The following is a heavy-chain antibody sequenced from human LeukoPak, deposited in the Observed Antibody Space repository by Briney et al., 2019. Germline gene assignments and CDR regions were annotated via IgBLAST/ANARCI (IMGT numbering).Heavy chain of an antibody. D-gene: IGHD3-9*01. Sequence: GGSLRLSCAASGFTFSSYGMHWVRQAPGKGLEWVAFIRYDGSNKYYADSVKGRFTISRDNSKNTLYLQMNSLRAEDTAVYYCARSPDILTGENFDYWGQGTLVTVSS. CDR3: ARSPDILTGENFDY. J-gene: IGHJ4*02. V-gene: IGHV3-30*02. CDR2: IRYDGSNK. CDR1: GFTFSSYG.